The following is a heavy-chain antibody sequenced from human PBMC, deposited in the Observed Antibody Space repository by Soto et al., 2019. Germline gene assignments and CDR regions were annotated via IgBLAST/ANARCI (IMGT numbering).Heavy chain of an antibody. CDR2: ISSSGSTM. D-gene: IGHD2-2*01. CDR1: GFTFSSYE. CDR3: ARRYCSSTSCLIDY. J-gene: IGHJ4*02. V-gene: IGHV3-48*03. Sequence: GGSLRLSCAASGFTFSSYEMNWVRQAPGKGLEWVSYISSSGSTMYYADSVQGRFTISRDNAKNSLYLQMNSLRAEDTAVYYCARRYCSSTSCLIDYWGQGTLVTVSS.